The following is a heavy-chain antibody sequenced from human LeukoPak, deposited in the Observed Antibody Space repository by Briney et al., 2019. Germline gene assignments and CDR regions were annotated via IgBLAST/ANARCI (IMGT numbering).Heavy chain of an antibody. V-gene: IGHV4-39*01. J-gene: IGHJ5*02. Sequence: GSLRLSCTASGFTFSDYYMSWIRQPPGKGLEWIGSIYYSGSTYYNPSLKSRVTISVDTSKNQFSLKLSSVTAADTAVYYCASCGSTSCFAYNWFDPWGQGTLVTVSS. D-gene: IGHD2-2*01. CDR3: ASCGSTSCFAYNWFDP. CDR1: GFTFSDYY. CDR2: IYYSGST.